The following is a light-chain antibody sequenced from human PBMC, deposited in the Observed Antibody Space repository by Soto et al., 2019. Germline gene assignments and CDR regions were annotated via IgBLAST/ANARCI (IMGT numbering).Light chain of an antibody. J-gene: IGKJ1*01. Sequence: QSSQSISTWLSWYQLKPGKVPKLLIYDASTLEGGVPSRFSGIGSGTEFTLTISRLEPEDFAVYYCHQYGSSSWTFGQGTKV. CDR1: QSISTW. CDR3: HQYGSSSWT. V-gene: IGKV1-5*01. CDR2: DAS.